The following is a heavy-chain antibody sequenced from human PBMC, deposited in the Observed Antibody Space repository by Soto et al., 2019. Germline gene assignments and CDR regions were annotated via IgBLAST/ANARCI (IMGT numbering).Heavy chain of an antibody. V-gene: IGHV1-46*03. CDR1: GYTFTSYY. D-gene: IGHD3-16*02. CDR3: ARGDMITFGGVIANFDC. J-gene: IGHJ4*02. Sequence: GASVKASCKASGYTFTSYYMHWVRQAPGQGLEWMGIINPSGGSTSYAQKFQGRVTMTRDTSTSTVYMELSSLRSEDTAVYYCARGDMITFGGVIANFDCWGQGTLVTVAS. CDR2: INPSGGST.